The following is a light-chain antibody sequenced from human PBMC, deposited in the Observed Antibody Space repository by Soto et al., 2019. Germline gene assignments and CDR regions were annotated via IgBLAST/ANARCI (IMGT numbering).Light chain of an antibody. CDR1: SSDVGGYDY. V-gene: IGLV2-14*01. J-gene: IGLJ1*01. CDR3: SSYSISTAYL. CDR2: EVS. Sequence: ALTQPASVSGSPGQSITISCTGTSSDVGGYDYVSWYQLHPGKAPKLMVFEVSNRLSGVSYRFSGSKSGNTASLTISGLQAEDEADYFCSSYSISTAYLFGTGTKVTVL.